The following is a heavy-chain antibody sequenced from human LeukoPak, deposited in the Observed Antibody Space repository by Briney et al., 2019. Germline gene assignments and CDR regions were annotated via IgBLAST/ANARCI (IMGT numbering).Heavy chain of an antibody. CDR2: ISSSRST. D-gene: IGHD1-1*01. J-gene: IGHJ4*02. V-gene: IGHV4-4*09. CDR3: ARMVGGGYYWGYFDY. Sequence: SETLSLTCTVSGGSFSGGSFSSYYWNWIRQPPGKRLEWLAYISSSRSTTYNPSLSSRGTISLDRSKNQFSLNLKSVTAADTAVYYCARMVGGGYYWGYFDYWGQGALVTVSS. CDR1: GGSFSGGSFSSYY.